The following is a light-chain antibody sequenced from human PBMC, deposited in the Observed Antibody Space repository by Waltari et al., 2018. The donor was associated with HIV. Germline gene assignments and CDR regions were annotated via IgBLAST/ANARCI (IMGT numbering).Light chain of an antibody. CDR1: HDISNW. Sequence: IQITQSPSSVSASVGDRVTITCRASHDISNWLSWYQQKTGKSPKLMIYAASTLQSGGPSRFSGSGAGTDFTLTIGSLQPEDFATYYCQQGNGYPLTFGPGTKVDIK. J-gene: IGKJ3*01. CDR3: QQGNGYPLT. V-gene: IGKV1-12*01. CDR2: AAS.